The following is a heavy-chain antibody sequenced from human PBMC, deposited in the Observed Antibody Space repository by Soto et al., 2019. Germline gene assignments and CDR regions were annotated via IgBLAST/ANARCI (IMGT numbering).Heavy chain of an antibody. V-gene: IGHV1-3*01. CDR1: GYTFTSYA. CDR2: INAGNGNT. Sequence: ASVKVSCKASGYTFTSYAMHWVRQAPGQRLEWMGWINAGNGNTKYSQKFQGRVTITRDTSASTAYMQLSSLRSEDTAVYYCARDDSSGYYYFDYWRQGTLVTVSS. J-gene: IGHJ4*02. CDR3: ARDDSSGYYYFDY. D-gene: IGHD3-22*01.